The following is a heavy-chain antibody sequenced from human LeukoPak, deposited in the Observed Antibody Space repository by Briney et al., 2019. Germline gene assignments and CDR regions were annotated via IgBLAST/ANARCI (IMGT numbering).Heavy chain of an antibody. CDR1: GFTFSSYG. CDR3: AKDSRTYYFGSGSFSRPKRPLGYFDY. V-gene: IGHV3-30*02. CDR2: IRYDGGNK. D-gene: IGHD3-10*01. Sequence: PGGSLRLSCAASGFTFSSYGMHWVRQAPGKGLEWVAFIRYDGGNKYYADSVKGRFTISRDNSKNTLYLQMNSLRAEDTAVYYCAKDSRTYYFGSGSFSRPKRPLGYFDYWGQGTLVTVSS. J-gene: IGHJ4*02.